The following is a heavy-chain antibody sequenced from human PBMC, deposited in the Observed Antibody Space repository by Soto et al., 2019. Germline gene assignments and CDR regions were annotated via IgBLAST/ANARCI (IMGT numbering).Heavy chain of an antibody. D-gene: IGHD5-12*01. CDR1: GGSISSYY. CDR2: IYYSGST. CDR3: ARDRGVRRDGYNYRSGWFDP. J-gene: IGHJ5*02. V-gene: IGHV4-59*01. Sequence: QVQLQESGPGLVKPSETLSLTCTVSGGSISSYYWSWIRQPPGKGLEWIGYIYYSGSTNYNPSLKSRVTISVDTSKNQFSLKLSSVTAADTAVYYCARDRGVRRDGYNYRSGWFDPWGQVTLVTVSS.